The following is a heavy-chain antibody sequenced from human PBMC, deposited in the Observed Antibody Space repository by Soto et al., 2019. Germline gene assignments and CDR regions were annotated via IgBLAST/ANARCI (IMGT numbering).Heavy chain of an antibody. CDR2: IDPSDSYT. D-gene: IGHD3-16*02. CDR1: GYGFPSYW. CDR3: ARQAAGYSYSFFDH. Sequence: GESLKISCQASGYGFPSYWIPWMRQMPGKGLEWMGRIDPSDSYTNYSPSFQGHVIISVDTSISTVYLQCSSLKASDTAMYYCARQAAGYSYSFFDHWGQGSPVTVSS. V-gene: IGHV5-10-1*01. J-gene: IGHJ4*02.